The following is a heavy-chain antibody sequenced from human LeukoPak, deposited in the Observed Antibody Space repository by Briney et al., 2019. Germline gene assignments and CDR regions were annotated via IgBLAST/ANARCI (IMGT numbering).Heavy chain of an antibody. CDR1: GFTFTSYG. J-gene: IGHJ4*02. CDR2: IRFDGSNK. V-gene: IGHV3-30*02. Sequence: GGSLRLSCAVFGFTFTSYGMHWVRQAPGKGLERVAFIRFDGSNKYYADSVKGRFTISRDNSKNTLYLQMNSLRAEDTAVYYCAKDRAPLCSSTTCYFFDYWGQGTLVTVSS. D-gene: IGHD2-2*01. CDR3: AKDRAPLCSSTTCYFFDY.